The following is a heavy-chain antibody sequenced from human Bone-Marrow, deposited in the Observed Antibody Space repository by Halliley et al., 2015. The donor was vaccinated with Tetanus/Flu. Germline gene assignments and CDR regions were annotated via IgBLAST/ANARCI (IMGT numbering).Heavy chain of an antibody. Sequence: SLRLSCSTSGFTFADYAMSWVRQAPGKGLEWVGIIRGKAYGGATEYAASVKGRFTISRDDSKSIAYLHMNSLKPGDTAVYYCTRDLYWGQGTLVTVSS. J-gene: IGHJ4*02. CDR1: GFTFADYA. V-gene: IGHV3-49*04. CDR3: TRDLY. CDR2: IRGKAYGGAT.